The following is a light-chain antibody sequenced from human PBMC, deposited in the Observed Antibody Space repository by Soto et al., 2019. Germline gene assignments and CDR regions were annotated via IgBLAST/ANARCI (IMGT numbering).Light chain of an antibody. CDR3: QVWHSGSDQYV. J-gene: IGLJ1*01. CDR1: KIESTG. V-gene: IGLV3-21*02. Sequence: SYELTQPPSVSVAPGQTAEISCGGDKIESTGVHWYQQKPGQAPVLVVYDDSDRPSEIPERFSGSNSGNTATLTISRVEAGDEADYYCQVWHSGSDQYVFGAGTKLTVL. CDR2: DDS.